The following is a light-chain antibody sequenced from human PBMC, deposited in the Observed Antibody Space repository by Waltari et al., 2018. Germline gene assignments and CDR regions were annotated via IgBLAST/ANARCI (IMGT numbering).Light chain of an antibody. Sequence: EIVLTQSPATLSLSPGERATLPCRASQSVSSYLAWYQQKPGQAPRLLIYDASNRATGIPARCRGSGSETDFTLTISSLEPEDFAVYYCQQRSNWPPTFGQGTKLEIK. CDR3: QQRSNWPPT. CDR1: QSVSSY. CDR2: DAS. J-gene: IGKJ2*01. V-gene: IGKV3-11*01.